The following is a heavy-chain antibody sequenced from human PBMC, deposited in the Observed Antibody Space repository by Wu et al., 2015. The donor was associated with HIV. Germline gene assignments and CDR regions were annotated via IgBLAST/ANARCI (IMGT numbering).Heavy chain of an antibody. CDR1: GDGFTSYA. CDR2: INPSGGST. Sequence: QVHLVQFGGEVKKPGSSVKVTCKASGDGFTSYAVSWVRQAPGQGLEWMGIINPSGGSTSYAQKFQGRVTMTRDTSTSTVYMELSSLRSEDTAVYYCARTLKPGIAAAGPGDWGQGTLVTVSS. D-gene: IGHD6-13*01. J-gene: IGHJ4*02. CDR3: ARTLKPGIAAAGPGD. V-gene: IGHV1-46*01.